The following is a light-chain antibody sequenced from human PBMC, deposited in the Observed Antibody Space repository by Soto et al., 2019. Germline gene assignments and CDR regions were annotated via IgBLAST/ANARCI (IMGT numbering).Light chain of an antibody. CDR2: GAS. CDR3: QQRGTWPT. CDR1: QSVSSN. J-gene: IGKJ1*01. Sequence: IVLTQFPVTRSLSPGQRATLSWGASQSVSSNLAWYQQKPGQAPRLLIYGASTRATGIPARFTGSGSGTYFSLTISSLEPEFFAVDDCQQRGTWPTFGQGTKVDI. V-gene: IGKV3-11*01.